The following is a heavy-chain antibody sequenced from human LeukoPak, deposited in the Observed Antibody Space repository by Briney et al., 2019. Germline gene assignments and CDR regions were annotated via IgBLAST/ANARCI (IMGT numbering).Heavy chain of an antibody. CDR1: GFTFSSYS. V-gene: IGHV3-21*01. CDR3: ARDSDSGSYYQFDY. D-gene: IGHD1-26*01. CDR2: ISSSSSYI. Sequence: AGGSLRLSCAASGFTFSSYSMNWVRQAPGKGLEWVSSISSSSSYIYYADSVKGRFTISRDNAKNSLYLQMSSLRAEDTAVYYCARDSDSGSYYQFDYWGQGTLVTVSS. J-gene: IGHJ4*02.